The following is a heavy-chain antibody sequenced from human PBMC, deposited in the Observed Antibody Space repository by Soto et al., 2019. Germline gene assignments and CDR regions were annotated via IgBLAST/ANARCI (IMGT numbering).Heavy chain of an antibody. Sequence: SETLSLTCTVSGGSIRSSSYYWGWIRQPPGKGLEWIGSIYYSGSTYYNPSLKSRVTMSVDTSNNRFSLKLSSMSAADTAVYYCARRTYFYGSGTSYYFDPWGQGTLVTVSS. V-gene: IGHV4-39*01. D-gene: IGHD3-10*01. CDR2: IYYSGST. CDR3: ARRTYFYGSGTSYYFDP. CDR1: GGSIRSSSYY. J-gene: IGHJ4*02.